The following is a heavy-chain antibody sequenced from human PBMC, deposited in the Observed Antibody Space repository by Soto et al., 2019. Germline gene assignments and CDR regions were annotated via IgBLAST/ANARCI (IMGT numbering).Heavy chain of an antibody. J-gene: IGHJ5*02. CDR1: GGTFSNYA. Sequence: QVRLVQSGAEVKKPGSSVKVSCKASGGTFSNYAITWLRLAPGQGLEWLGGIIPVFGTVNYAQKFQGRVTITADESTSTAYMALNRLRSEDTAVYYCARDNPYTNSFGIRFDPWGQGTLVIVS. V-gene: IGHV1-69*01. CDR3: ARDNPYTNSFGIRFDP. CDR2: IIPVFGTV. D-gene: IGHD6-13*01.